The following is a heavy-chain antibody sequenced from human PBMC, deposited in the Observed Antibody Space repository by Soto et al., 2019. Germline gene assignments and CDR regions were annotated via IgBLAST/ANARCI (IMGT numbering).Heavy chain of an antibody. D-gene: IGHD2-8*01. Sequence: QVQLVESGGGVVQPGRSLRLSCAASGFTFSSYAMRWVRQAPGKGLEWVAVISYDGSNKYYADSVKGRFTISRDNSKNTLYLQMNSLRAEDTAVYYCAREYGHCTNGVCYTLGYWGQGTLVTVSS. CDR1: GFTFSSYA. CDR2: ISYDGSNK. V-gene: IGHV3-30-3*01. J-gene: IGHJ4*02. CDR3: AREYGHCTNGVCYTLGY.